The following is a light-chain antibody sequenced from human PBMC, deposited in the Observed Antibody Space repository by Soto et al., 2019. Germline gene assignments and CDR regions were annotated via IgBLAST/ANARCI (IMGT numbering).Light chain of an antibody. CDR2: EVS. CDR3: SSYTSTFTYV. CDR1: SSDVGRYSY. Sequence: QSVLTQPASVSGSPGQSITISCSGTSSDVGRYSYVSWYQQHPGTAPKLMIYEVSNRPSGVSNRFSGSKSGDTASLTISGLQAEDEADYYCSSYTSTFTYVFGAGTKVTVL. J-gene: IGLJ1*01. V-gene: IGLV2-14*01.